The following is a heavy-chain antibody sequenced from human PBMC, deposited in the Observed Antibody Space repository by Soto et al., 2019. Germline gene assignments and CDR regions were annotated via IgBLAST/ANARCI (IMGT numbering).Heavy chain of an antibody. CDR2: IWYDRSNK. CDR1: GFTFSFYG. D-gene: IGHD3-9*01. J-gene: IGHJ4*02. V-gene: IGHV3-33*01. CDR3: ARDAGEYYDILTGYYYFDY. Sequence: GGSLRLSCAASGFTFSFYGMHWVRQAPGKGLEWVAVIWYDRSNKYYADSVKGRFTISRDNSKNTLYPQMNSLRAEDTAVYYCARDAGEYYDILTGYYYFDYWGQGTLVTVSS.